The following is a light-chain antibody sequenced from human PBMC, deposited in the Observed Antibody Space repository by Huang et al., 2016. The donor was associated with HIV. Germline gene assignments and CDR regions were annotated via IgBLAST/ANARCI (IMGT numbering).Light chain of an antibody. J-gene: IGKJ3*01. CDR3: QQLRT. V-gene: IGKV1-9*01. CDR1: QGISSY. Sequence: IQLTQSPSSLSASVGDRVTITCRASQGISSYLAWYQQKPGKAPKLLIYAASTLQSGVPSRFSGSGSVTDFTRTISSLQPEDFATYYCQQLRTFGPGTKVDIK. CDR2: AAS.